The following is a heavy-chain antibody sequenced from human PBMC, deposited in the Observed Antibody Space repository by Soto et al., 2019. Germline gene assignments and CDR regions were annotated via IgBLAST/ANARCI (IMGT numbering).Heavy chain of an antibody. CDR3: ARVMIRGYPPRWFDS. Sequence: SETLSLTCAVSSDPISGSDWWSWVRQSPGKELEWIGEIYDSGTTNYNPSLKSRVTMSVDKFKNQFSLTLNSMTAADTATYYCARVMIRGYPPRWFDSWGQGTLVTVSS. CDR1: SDPISGSDW. D-gene: IGHD2-15*01. CDR2: IYDSGTT. V-gene: IGHV4-4*02. J-gene: IGHJ5*01.